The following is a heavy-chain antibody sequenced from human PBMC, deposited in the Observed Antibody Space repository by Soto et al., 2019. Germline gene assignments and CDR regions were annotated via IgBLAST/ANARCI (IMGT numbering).Heavy chain of an antibody. Sequence: QVQLVQSGVEVKKPGASVKVSCKASGYTFTSYGISWVRQAPGQGLEWMGWISTSNGDARYAQKLQGSVTMTTDTSTLTGYMGLRSLRSDDTAVYYCALGLAYIRAYWGEATLVTVSS. V-gene: IGHV1-18*01. CDR1: GYTFTSYG. CDR2: ISTSNGDA. CDR3: ALGLAYIRAY. J-gene: IGHJ4*02. D-gene: IGHD4-17*01.